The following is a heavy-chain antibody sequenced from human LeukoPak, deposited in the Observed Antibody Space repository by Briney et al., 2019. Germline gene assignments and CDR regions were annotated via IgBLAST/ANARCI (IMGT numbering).Heavy chain of an antibody. D-gene: IGHD2-15*01. CDR1: GYSFTYW. J-gene: IGHJ5*02. Sequence: GESLKISCKGSGYSFTYWIAWVRQMPGKGLEWMGVIYPGDSDTRYSPSFQGQVTISADKSISTAYLQWSSLKASDAAIYYCTRHQCSGGSCYSAFDPWGQGTLVTVSS. CDR3: TRHQCSGGSCYSAFDP. CDR2: IYPGDSDT. V-gene: IGHV5-51*01.